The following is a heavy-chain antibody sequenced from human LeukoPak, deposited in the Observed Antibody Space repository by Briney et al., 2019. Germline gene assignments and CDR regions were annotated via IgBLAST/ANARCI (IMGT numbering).Heavy chain of an antibody. CDR1: GGSISSYY. CDR3: ARLKGYNYY. D-gene: IGHD5-24*01. Sequence: PSETLSLTCTVSGGSISSYYWSWIRQPPGKGLEWIGYIYYSGSTNYNPSLKSRVTISVDTSKNQFSLKLSSVTAADTAVYYCARLKGYNYYLGQGTLVTVSS. CDR2: IYYSGST. V-gene: IGHV4-59*08. J-gene: IGHJ4*02.